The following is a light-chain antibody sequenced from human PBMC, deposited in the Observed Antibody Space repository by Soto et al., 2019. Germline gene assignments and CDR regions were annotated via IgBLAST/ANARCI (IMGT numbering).Light chain of an antibody. J-gene: IGKJ3*01. CDR3: QQFNSYPRRFT. V-gene: IGKV1-13*02. CDR2: DAS. Sequence: AIQLTQSPSSLSASVGDRVTITCRASHGISSALAWYQQKPGKAPKLLIYDASSLESGVPSRFSGSGSGTDFTLTISSLQPEDFATYYCQQFNSYPRRFTFGPGTKVDIK. CDR1: HGISSA.